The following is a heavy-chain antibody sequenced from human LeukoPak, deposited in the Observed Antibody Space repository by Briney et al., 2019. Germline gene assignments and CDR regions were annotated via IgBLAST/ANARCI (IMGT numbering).Heavy chain of an antibody. CDR3: ATDSYVSGSYYRLFY. J-gene: IGHJ4*02. D-gene: IGHD3-10*01. CDR1: GFTFRNYD. V-gene: IGHV3-30*02. CDR2: IRRDGSDR. Sequence: PGGSLRLSCIPSGFTFRNYDMHWVRQAPGKGLEWVAFIRRDGSDRFHADSVKGRFTISRDNSRNTLYLQMNNLRAEDTAIYYCATDSYVSGSYYRLFYWGQGTLVTVSS.